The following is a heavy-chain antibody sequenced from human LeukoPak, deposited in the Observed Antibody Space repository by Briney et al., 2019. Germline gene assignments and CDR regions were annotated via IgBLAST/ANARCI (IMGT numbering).Heavy chain of an antibody. CDR2: IKQDGSEK. V-gene: IGHV3-7*01. CDR3: ARGSITIFGVVIRPYYYMDV. Sequence: PGGSLRLSCAASGFTFSSYWISWVRQAPGKGLEWVANIKQDGSEKYYVDSVKGRFTISRGNAKNSLYLQMNSLRAEDTAVYYCARGSITIFGVVIRPYYYMDVWGKGTTVTVSS. CDR1: GFTFSSYW. D-gene: IGHD3-3*01. J-gene: IGHJ6*03.